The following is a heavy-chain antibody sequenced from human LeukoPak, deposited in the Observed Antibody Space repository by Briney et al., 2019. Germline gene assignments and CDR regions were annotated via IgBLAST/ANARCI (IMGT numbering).Heavy chain of an antibody. V-gene: IGHV3-23*01. CDR2: ISGSGGST. CDR3: AKGVSGSYQSPFDY. D-gene: IGHD1-26*01. Sequence: GRSLRLSCAASGFTFSSYAMSWVRQAPGKGLEWVSAISGSGGSTYYADSVKGRFTISRDNSKNTLYLQMNSLRAEDTAVYYCAKGVSGSYQSPFDYWGQGTLVTVSS. J-gene: IGHJ4*02. CDR1: GFTFSSYA.